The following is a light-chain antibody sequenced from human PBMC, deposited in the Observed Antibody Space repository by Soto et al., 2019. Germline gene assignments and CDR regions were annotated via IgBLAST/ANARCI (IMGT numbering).Light chain of an antibody. CDR3: QQYNGYSRT. CDR1: QSISSW. Sequence: DIQMTQSPSTLSASIGDRVTITCRASQSISSWLAWFQQKPGRAPKLLIYKASTVESGVPSRFSGSGSGTEFTLTISGLQPDDFATYYCQQYNGYSRTFGQGTKVEIK. CDR2: KAS. V-gene: IGKV1-5*03. J-gene: IGKJ1*01.